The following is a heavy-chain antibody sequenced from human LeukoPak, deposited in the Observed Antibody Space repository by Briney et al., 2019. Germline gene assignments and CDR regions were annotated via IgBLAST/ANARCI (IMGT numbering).Heavy chain of an antibody. Sequence: ASVKVSCKASGYTFTGYYMHWVRQAPGQGLEWMGWINPNSGGTNYAGQGHHDQGHVHQHSRHGAEQDTAVYCCARKGSHWGQETLVTVSS. CDR2: INPNSGGT. CDR1: GYTFTGYY. J-gene: IGHJ4*02. CDR3: ARKGSH. D-gene: IGHD2-15*01. V-gene: IGHV1-2*02.